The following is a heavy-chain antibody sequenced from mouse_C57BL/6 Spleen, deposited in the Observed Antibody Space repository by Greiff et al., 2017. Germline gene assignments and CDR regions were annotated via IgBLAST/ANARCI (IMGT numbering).Heavy chain of an antibody. Sequence: EVKVVESGGGLVQSGRSLRLSCATSGFTFSDFYMEWVRQAPGKGLEWIAASRNKANDYTTEYSASVKGRFIVSRDTSKSILYLQMNALRAEDTAIYYCARDAGAAAWFADWGQGTLVTVS. CDR3: ARDAGAAAWFAD. J-gene: IGHJ3*01. CDR1: GFTFSDFY. V-gene: IGHV7-1*01. CDR2: SRNKANDYTT.